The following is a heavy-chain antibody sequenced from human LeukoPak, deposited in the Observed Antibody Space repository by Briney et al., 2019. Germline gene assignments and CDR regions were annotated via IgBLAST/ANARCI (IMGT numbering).Heavy chain of an antibody. V-gene: IGHV4-34*01. CDR1: GGSFSGYY. J-gene: IGHJ4*02. CDR2: INHSGST. CDR3: ARGLKS. Sequence: SETLSLTCAVYGGSFSGYYWSWIRQPPGKGLEWIGEINHSGSTNYNPSLKSRATISVDTSKNQFSLKLSSVTAADTAVYYCARGLKSWGQGTLVTVSS.